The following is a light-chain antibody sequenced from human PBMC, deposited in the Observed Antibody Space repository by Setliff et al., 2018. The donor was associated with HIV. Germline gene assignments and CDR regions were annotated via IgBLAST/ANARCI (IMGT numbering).Light chain of an antibody. CDR3: CSLADDWP. Sequence: QSALTQPRSVSGSPGQSVTITCTGTSSGVGGSNYVSWYQQHPGKAPKLMIYDVSKRPSEVPERFSGSKSGNTASLTISGLQVEDEADYYCCSLADDWPFGTGTKVTVL. CDR1: SSGVGGSNY. J-gene: IGLJ1*01. CDR2: DVS. V-gene: IGLV2-11*01.